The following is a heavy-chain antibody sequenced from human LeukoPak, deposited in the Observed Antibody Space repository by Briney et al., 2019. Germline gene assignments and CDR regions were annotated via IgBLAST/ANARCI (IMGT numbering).Heavy chain of an antibody. CDR1: GYTFTGYY. CDR3: ARVLAVAGYPFDY. V-gene: IGHV1-2*02. D-gene: IGHD6-19*01. CDR2: INPNSGGT. Sequence: ASVKVSCKASGYTFTGYYMHWVRQAPGQGLEWMGWINPNSGGTNYAQKFQGRVTMTRDTSISTAYMELSRLRSEDTAVYYCARVLAVAGYPFDYWGQGTLVTVSS. J-gene: IGHJ4*02.